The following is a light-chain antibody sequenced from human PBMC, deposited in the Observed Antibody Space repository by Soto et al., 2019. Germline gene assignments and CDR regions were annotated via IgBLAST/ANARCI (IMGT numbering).Light chain of an antibody. CDR1: SSDMGAYNY. CDR3: SSYTSSSTLYV. CDR2: EVS. Sequence: QSVRTQPASVSGSPGQPITISCAGTSSDMGAYNYVSWYQQHPGKAPKVMIYEVSNRPSGVSNRFSGSKSGNTASLTISGLQAEDEADYYCSSYTSSSTLYVFGSGTKVTVL. V-gene: IGLV2-14*01. J-gene: IGLJ1*01.